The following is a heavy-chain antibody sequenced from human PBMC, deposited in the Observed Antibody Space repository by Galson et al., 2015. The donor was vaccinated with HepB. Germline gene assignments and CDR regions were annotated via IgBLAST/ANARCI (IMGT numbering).Heavy chain of an antibody. J-gene: IGHJ4*02. Sequence: SLRLSCAASGFTFSSYGMHWVRQAPGKGLEWVAVIWYDGSNKYYADSVKGRFTISRDNSKNTLYLQMNSLRAEDTAVYYCARLRGDGSVDYWGQGTLVTVSS. CDR3: ARLRGDGSVDY. D-gene: IGHD6-19*01. CDR1: GFTFSSYG. V-gene: IGHV3-33*01. CDR2: IWYDGSNK.